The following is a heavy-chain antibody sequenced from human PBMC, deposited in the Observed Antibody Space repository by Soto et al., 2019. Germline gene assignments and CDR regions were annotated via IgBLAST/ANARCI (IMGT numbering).Heavy chain of an antibody. CDR3: ARGDGDTLDY. CDR2: INAYIAKT. D-gene: IGHD2-21*02. J-gene: IGHJ4*02. CDR1: VYTCINYG. V-gene: IGHV1-18*01. Sequence: QVQRVQSGGELKKPGASVNVSCKASVYTCINYGITWVRQAPGQGLEWLAWINAYIAKTDNAQKVQGRVTMTADTSTSPADLELMSHTSDDTAVYYCARGDGDTLDYWGQGTVVT.